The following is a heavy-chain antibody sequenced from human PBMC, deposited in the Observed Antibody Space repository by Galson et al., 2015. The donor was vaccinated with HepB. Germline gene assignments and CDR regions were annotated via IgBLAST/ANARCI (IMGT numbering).Heavy chain of an antibody. V-gene: IGHV4-34*01. J-gene: IGHJ4*02. D-gene: IGHD4-11*01. CDR2: INHSGST. Sequence: SETLSLTCAVYGGSFSGYYWSWIRQPPGKGLEWIGEINHSGSTNYNPSLKSRVTISVDTSKNQFSLKLSSVTAADTAVYYCARGYSNYSEYYFDYWGQGTLVTVSS. CDR1: GGSFSGYY. CDR3: ARGYSNYSEYYFDY.